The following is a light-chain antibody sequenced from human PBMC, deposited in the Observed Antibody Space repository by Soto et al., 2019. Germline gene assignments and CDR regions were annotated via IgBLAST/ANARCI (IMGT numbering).Light chain of an antibody. Sequence: EIVLTQSPGTLSLSPGERATLSCRASQSVRSSYLAWYQQKPGQAPRLLIYGASSRATGIPDRFSGSGSGTYFTFSISRLEPEDFAVYSCHQYGSSPSPFGQGTKLEIK. CDR3: HQYGSSPSP. J-gene: IGKJ2*01. V-gene: IGKV3-20*01. CDR1: QSVRSSY. CDR2: GAS.